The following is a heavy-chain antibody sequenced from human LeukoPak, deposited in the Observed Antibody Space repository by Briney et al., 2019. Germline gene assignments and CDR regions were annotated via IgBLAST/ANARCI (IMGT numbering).Heavy chain of an antibody. CDR3: ARDGSFGSGSYRLDP. V-gene: IGHV1-69*13. J-gene: IGHJ5*02. D-gene: IGHD3-10*01. CDR1: GGTFSSYA. Sequence: SVKVSCKASGGTFSSYAISWVRQAPGQGLEWMGGIIPIFGTANYAQKFQGRVTITADESTSTAYMELSSLRSEDTAVHYCARDGSFGSGSYRLDPWGQGTLVTVSS. CDR2: IIPIFGTA.